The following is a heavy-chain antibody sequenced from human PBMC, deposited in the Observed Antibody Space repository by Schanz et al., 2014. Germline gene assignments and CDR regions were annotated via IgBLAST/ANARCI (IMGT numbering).Heavy chain of an antibody. CDR2: TSNDGSFT. D-gene: IGHD3-10*01. J-gene: IGHJ4*02. V-gene: IGHV3-74*01. CDR3: ARSEMDRGVIWGY. CDR1: GFTFSDSW. Sequence: EVQLVESGGGLVQPGGSLRLSCAASGFTFSDSWMHWVRQAPGKGLVWVSRTSNDGSFTTFADSVKGRFTISRDNAKNTLYLQMNSLRAEDTAVYYCARSEMDRGVIWGYWGQGTLVTVSS.